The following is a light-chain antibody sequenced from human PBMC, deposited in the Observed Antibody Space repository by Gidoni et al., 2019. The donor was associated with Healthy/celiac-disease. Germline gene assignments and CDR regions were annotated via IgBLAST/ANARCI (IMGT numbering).Light chain of an antibody. V-gene: IGLV3-27*01. Sequence: SYELTQPSSVSVSPGQTARITCSGDVLAKKYARWFQQKPGQAPVLVIYKDSERPSGMPERFSGSSSGTTVTLTISGAQVEDEADYYCYSAADNLLVFGGGTKLTVL. CDR3: YSAADNLLV. CDR1: VLAKKY. CDR2: KDS. J-gene: IGLJ2*01.